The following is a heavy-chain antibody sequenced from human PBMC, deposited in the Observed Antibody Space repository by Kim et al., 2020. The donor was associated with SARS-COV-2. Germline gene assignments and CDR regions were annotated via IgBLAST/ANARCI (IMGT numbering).Heavy chain of an antibody. CDR2: ISVSGTTT. D-gene: IGHD2-2*01. CDR1: GFAFSSYA. CDR3: AKNVGYCSTIDCYAYFDY. J-gene: IGHJ4*01. V-gene: IGHV3-23*01. Sequence: GGSLRLSCAASGFAFSSYAMSWVRQAPGKGLEWVSVISVSGTTTYYADSVKGRFIISRDNSKNTLYLQMNSLRGDDTAVYYCAKNVGYCSTIDCYAYFDYWGHGTLITVSA.